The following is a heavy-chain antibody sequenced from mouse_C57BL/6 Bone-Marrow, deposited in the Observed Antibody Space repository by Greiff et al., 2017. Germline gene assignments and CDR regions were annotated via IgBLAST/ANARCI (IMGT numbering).Heavy chain of an antibody. V-gene: IGHV5-6*01. CDR3: AREGGHYYGPDY. D-gene: IGHD1-2*01. CDR1: GFTFSSYG. CDR2: ISSGGSYT. J-gene: IGHJ2*01. Sequence: EVKLVESGGDLVKPGGSLKLSCAASGFTFSSYGMSWVRQTPDKRLEWVATISSGGSYTYYPDSVKGRFTISRDNAKNTLYLQMSSLKSEDTAMYYCAREGGHYYGPDYWGQGTTLTVSS.